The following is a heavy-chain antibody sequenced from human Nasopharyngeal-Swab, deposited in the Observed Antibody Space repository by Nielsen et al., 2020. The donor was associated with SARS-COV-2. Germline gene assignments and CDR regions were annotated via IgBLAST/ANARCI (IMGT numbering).Heavy chain of an antibody. CDR3: ARSAVGGYYYYMDV. V-gene: IGHV4-30-2*01. CDR1: GGSISSGGYS. J-gene: IGHJ6*03. D-gene: IGHD4-23*01. CDR2: IYHSGST. Sequence: SETLPLTCAVSGGSISSGGYSWSWIRQPPGKGLEWIGYIYHSGSTYYNPSLKSRVTISVDRSKNQFSLKLSSVTAADTAVYYCARSAVGGYYYYMDVWGKGTTVTVSS.